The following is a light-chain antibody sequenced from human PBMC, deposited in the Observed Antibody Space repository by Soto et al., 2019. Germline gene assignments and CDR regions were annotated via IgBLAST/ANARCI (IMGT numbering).Light chain of an antibody. Sequence: DVQMTQSPSTLSASVGYRVTMTWRASQDISNYLNWYQQKPGKAPKLLIYDASNLETGVPSRFSGSGSGTDFTFTISSLQPEDIATYYCQQYDNLPLTFGGGTKVDIK. V-gene: IGKV1-33*01. J-gene: IGKJ4*01. CDR1: QDISNY. CDR3: QQYDNLPLT. CDR2: DAS.